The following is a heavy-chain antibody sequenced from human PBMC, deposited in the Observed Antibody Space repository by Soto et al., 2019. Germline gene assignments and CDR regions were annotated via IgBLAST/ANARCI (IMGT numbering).Heavy chain of an antibody. Sequence: QVQLQESGPGLVKPSGTLSLTCAVSGGSISSTKWWTWVRQPPGKGLEWIAEISHSEGSNYNPSLKSLVAMSLDNSKNQFSLRLSSVTAADTAVYYCATQTISYTWDVWGQGTTVTVS. J-gene: IGHJ6*02. V-gene: IGHV4-4*02. CDR2: ISHSEGS. D-gene: IGHD4-4*01. CDR3: ATQTISYTWDV. CDR1: GGSISSTKW.